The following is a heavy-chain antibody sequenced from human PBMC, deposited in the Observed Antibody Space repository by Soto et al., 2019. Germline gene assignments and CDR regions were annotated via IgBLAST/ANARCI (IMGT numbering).Heavy chain of an antibody. CDR3: ARGDRGGFDL. D-gene: IGHD3-10*01. J-gene: IGHJ3*01. CDR1: GFTFDYYW. Sequence: EVQLVESGGGLVQPGESLRLSCAASGFTFDYYWMHWVRQAPGKGLVWVSRVHSDGTTTTYADSVKGRFTNSRDNARNTVSLQMSSLRAEDTAIDYCARGDRGGFDLWGHGTVVTVSS. CDR2: VHSDGTTT. V-gene: IGHV3-74*01.